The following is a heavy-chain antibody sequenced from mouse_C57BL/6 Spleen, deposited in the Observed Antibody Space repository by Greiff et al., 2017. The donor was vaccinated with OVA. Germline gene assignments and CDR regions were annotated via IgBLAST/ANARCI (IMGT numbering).Heavy chain of an antibody. D-gene: IGHD1-1*01. Sequence: DVKLVESGGDLVKPGGSLKLSCAASGFTFSSYGMSWVRQTPDKRLEWVATISSGGSYTYYPDSVKGRFTISRDNAKNTLYLQMSSLKSEDTAMYYCARLLITTVDYWGQGTTLTVSP. CDR2: ISSGGSYT. J-gene: IGHJ2*01. CDR3: ARLLITTVDY. CDR1: GFTFSSYG. V-gene: IGHV5-6*02.